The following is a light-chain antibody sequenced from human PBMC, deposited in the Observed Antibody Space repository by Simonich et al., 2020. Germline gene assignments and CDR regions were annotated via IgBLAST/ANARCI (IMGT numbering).Light chain of an antibody. J-gene: IGLJ2*01. CDR3: GADHGSGSNFVVV. CDR2: VGTGGIVG. V-gene: IGLV9-49*01. Sequence: QPVLTQPPSASASLGASVTLTCTLSSGYSNYKVDWYQQKPGKGPRFVMRVGTGGIVGSKGDGIPARFSVFGSGLNRYLTIKNIQEEDESDYHCGADHGSGSNFVVVFGGGTKLTVL. CDR1: SGYSNYK.